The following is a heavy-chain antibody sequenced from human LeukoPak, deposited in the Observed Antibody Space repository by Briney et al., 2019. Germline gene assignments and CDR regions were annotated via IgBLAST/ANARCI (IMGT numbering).Heavy chain of an antibody. V-gene: IGHV4-34*01. D-gene: IGHD2-2*01. CDR3: ARTTEGYCSSTRCYGFYYYYYMDV. Sequence: SETLSLTCAVYGGSFSGYYWSWIRQPPGKGLEWIGEINHSGSTNYNPSLKSRVTISVDTSKNQFSLKLSSVTAADTAVYYCARTTEGYCSSTRCYGFYYYYYMDVWGKGTTVTISS. J-gene: IGHJ6*03. CDR2: INHSGST. CDR1: GGSFSGYY.